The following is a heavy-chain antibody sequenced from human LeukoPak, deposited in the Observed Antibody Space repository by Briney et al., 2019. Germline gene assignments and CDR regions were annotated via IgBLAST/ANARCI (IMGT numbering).Heavy chain of an antibody. V-gene: IGHV1-69*05. J-gene: IGHJ3*02. Sequence: SVKVSCKASGGTFNSYAISWVRQAPGQGLEWMGGIIPIFGTANYAQKFQGRVTITTDESTSTAYMELSSLRSEDTAVYYCAGGYYDSSGYYLGAFDIWGQGTMVTVSS. CDR3: AGGYYDSSGYYLGAFDI. CDR1: GGTFNSYA. D-gene: IGHD3-22*01. CDR2: IIPIFGTA.